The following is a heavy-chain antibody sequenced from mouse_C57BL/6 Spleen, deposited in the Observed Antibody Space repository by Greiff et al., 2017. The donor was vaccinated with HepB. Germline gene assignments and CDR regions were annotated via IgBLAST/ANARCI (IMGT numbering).Heavy chain of an antibody. CDR3: TFYYDYDGGYAMDY. D-gene: IGHD2-4*01. J-gene: IGHJ4*01. Sequence: QVQLKQSGAELVRPGASVTLSCKASGYTFTDYEMHWVKQTPVHGLEWIGAIDPETGGTAYNQKFKGKAILTADKSSSTAYMELRSLTSEDSAVYYCTFYYDYDGGYAMDYWGQGTSVTVSS. CDR2: IDPETGGT. CDR1: GYTFTDYE. V-gene: IGHV1-15*01.